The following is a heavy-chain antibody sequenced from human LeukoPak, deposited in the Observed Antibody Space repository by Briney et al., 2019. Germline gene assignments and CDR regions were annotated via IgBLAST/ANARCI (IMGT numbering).Heavy chain of an antibody. CDR3: AKDWSSVTRLDY. V-gene: IGHV3-30-3*01. D-gene: IGHD6-25*01. J-gene: IGHJ4*02. CDR2: ISYDGSNK. Sequence: PGGSLRLSCAASGFTFSSYAMHWVRQAPGKGLEWVAVISYDGSNKYYADSVKGRFTISRDNSKNTLYLQMNSLRAEDTAVYYCAKDWSSVTRLDYWGQGTLVTVSS. CDR1: GFTFSSYA.